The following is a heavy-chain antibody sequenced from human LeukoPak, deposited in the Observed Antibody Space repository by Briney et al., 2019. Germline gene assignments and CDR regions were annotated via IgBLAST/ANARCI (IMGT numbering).Heavy chain of an antibody. V-gene: IGHV4-31*03. D-gene: IGHD3/OR15-3a*01. CDR3: ARERTSYYMDV. Sequence: SETLSLTCTVSGGSISSGGYYWSWIRQHPGKGLEWIGYIYYSGSTYYNPSLKSRVTILVDTSKNQFSLKLSSVTAADTAVYYCARERTSYYMDVWGKGTTVTVSS. CDR2: IYYSGST. CDR1: GGSISSGGYY. J-gene: IGHJ6*03.